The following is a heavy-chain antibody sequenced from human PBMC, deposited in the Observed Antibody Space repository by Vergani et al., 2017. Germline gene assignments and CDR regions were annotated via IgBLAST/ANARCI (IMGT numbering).Heavy chain of an antibody. CDR2: IKSKTDGGTT. Sequence: EVQLVESGGGLVQPGRSLRLSCAASGFTFDDYAMHWVRQAPGKGLEWVGRIKSKTDGGTTDYAAPVKGRFTISRDDSKNTLYLQMNRLKTEDTAVYYCAKVSCSGGSCYGSYFDYWGQGTLVTVSS. J-gene: IGHJ4*02. CDR3: AKVSCSGGSCYGSYFDY. D-gene: IGHD2-15*01. V-gene: IGHV3-15*01. CDR1: GFTFDDYA.